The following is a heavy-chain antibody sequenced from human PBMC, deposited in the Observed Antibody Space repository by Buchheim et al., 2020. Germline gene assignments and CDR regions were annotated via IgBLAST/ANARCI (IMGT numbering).Heavy chain of an antibody. CDR2: IWYDGSNK. V-gene: IGHV3-33*01. CDR3: ARDGTWSVRDGFGFDP. CDR1: GFTFSSYG. J-gene: IGHJ5*02. D-gene: IGHD3-10*01. Sequence: QVQLVESGGGVVQPGRSLRLSCAASGFTFSSYGMHWVRQAPGKGLEWVAVIWYDGSNKYYADSVKGRFTISRDNSKNTLYLQMNSLRAEDTAVYYCARDGTWSVRDGFGFDPWGQGTL.